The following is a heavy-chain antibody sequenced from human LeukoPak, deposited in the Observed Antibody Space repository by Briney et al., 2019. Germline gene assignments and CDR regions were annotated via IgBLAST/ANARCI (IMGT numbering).Heavy chain of an antibody. Sequence: PGGSLRLSCAASGFTFSDYYMSWIRQAPGKGLEWVSSIGSSSSYIYYADSVKGRFTISRDNAKNSLYLQMNSLRAEDTAVYYCARDGPCGGDCYWGYWYFDLWGRGTLVTVSS. CDR1: GFTFSDYY. CDR2: IGSSSSYI. D-gene: IGHD2-21*02. CDR3: ARDGPCGGDCYWGYWYFDL. V-gene: IGHV3-11*06. J-gene: IGHJ2*01.